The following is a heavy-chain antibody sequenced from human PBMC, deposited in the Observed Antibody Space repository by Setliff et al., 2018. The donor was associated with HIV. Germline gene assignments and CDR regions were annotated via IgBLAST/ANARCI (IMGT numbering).Heavy chain of an antibody. Sequence: GGSLRLSCAASGFTFDVSGMTWVRQAPGKGLEWVSSINWSGGSTGYADSVKGRFTISRDNSKNTLYLQMNSVRAEDMAVYFCAKTCSGYDWSVDYWGQGTLVTVSS. J-gene: IGHJ4*02. CDR1: GFTFDVSG. V-gene: IGHV3-20*04. CDR2: INWSGGST. D-gene: IGHD5-12*01. CDR3: AKTCSGYDWSVDY.